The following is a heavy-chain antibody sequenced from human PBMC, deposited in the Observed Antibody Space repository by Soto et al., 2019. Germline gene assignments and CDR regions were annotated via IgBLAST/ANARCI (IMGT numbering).Heavy chain of an antibody. CDR2: IYVGDSDT. CDR3: ARLVNIFDFDY. D-gene: IGHD2-21*01. J-gene: IGHJ4*02. V-gene: IGHV5-51*01. Sequence: GESLKISCKGSGYSLTNYWIGWVRQMPGKGLEWMGIIYVGDSDTRYSPSFQGQVTISADKSISTAYLQWSSLKPSDTAMYYCARLVNIFDFDYWGQGTLVTVSS. CDR1: GYSLTNYW.